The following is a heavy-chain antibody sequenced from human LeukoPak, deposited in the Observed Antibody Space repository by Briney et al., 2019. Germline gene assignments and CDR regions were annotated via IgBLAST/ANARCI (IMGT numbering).Heavy chain of an antibody. CDR1: GFTFSSYS. V-gene: IGHV3-21*01. CDR3: ASEAREWELQYYYYMDV. Sequence: GRSLRLSCAASGFTFSSYSMNWVRQAPGKGLEWVSSISSSSSYIHYTDSVKGRFTISRDNAKNSLYLQMNSLRAEDTAVYYCASEAREWELQYYYYMDVWGKGTTVTVSS. CDR2: ISSSSSYI. J-gene: IGHJ6*03. D-gene: IGHD1-26*01.